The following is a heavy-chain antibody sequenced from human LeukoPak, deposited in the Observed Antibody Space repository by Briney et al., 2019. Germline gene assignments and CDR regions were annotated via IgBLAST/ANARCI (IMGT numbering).Heavy chain of an antibody. J-gene: IGHJ6*03. D-gene: IGHD6-6*01. V-gene: IGHV3-23*01. CDR2: ISSGAGSI. CDR3: AKERRSSMDG. Sequence: GGSLRLSCEASGFIFTTSAVSWVRQAPGKGLEWVSFISSGAGSIYYSDSVRGRFTISRDNSKNTVSLLMHSLRAEDTAIYYCAKERRSSMDGWGKGTTVIVSS. CDR1: GFIFTTSA.